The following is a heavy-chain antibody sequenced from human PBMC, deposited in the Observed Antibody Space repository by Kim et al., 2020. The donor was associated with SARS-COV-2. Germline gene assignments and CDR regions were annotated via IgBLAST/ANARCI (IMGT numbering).Heavy chain of an antibody. D-gene: IGHD3-3*01. V-gene: IGHV3-33*06. CDR3: AKSSKWSGYFYYYGMDV. Sequence: VEGRFTISRDNSKNTLYMQMNSLRAEDTAVYYCAKSSKWSGYFYYYGMDVWGQGTTVTVSS. J-gene: IGHJ6*02.